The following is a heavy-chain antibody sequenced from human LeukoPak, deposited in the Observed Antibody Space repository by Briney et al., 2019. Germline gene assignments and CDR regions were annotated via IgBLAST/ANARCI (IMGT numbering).Heavy chain of an antibody. J-gene: IGHJ4*02. Sequence: GGSLRLSCAASGFTFSSYWMHWVRHFPGKGLVWVSHINSDGRSTRYADSVKGGFTLSRDNAKNTLYLHMKSLRAEDTAIYYCARGGDGYPYYFDYWGQGTLVTVSS. CDR1: GFTFSSYW. CDR3: ARGGDGYPYYFDY. D-gene: IGHD5-24*01. V-gene: IGHV3-74*01. CDR2: INSDGRST.